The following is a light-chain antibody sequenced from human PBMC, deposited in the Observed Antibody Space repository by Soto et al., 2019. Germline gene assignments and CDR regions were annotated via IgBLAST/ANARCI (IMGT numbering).Light chain of an antibody. V-gene: IGKV3-11*01. CDR2: GAS. J-gene: IGKJ4*01. CDR1: QGVSGY. Sequence: EIVLTQSPATLSLSPGNRATLSCRASQGVSGYLAWYQQKPGQAPRLLIYGASNRATGIPARFSGSGSGTYFTLTITRLEAEDFAFYYCQQRSNWPSTFGGGTKVEI. CDR3: QQRSNWPST.